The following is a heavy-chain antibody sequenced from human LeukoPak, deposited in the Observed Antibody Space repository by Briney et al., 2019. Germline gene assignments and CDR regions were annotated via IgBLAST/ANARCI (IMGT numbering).Heavy chain of an antibody. J-gene: IGHJ4*02. CDR1: GGSFSGYY. CDR2: ITDSGST. D-gene: IGHD6-13*01. Sequence: SETLSLTCAVYGGSFSGYYWSWIRQPPGKGLEWIGEITDSGSTNYNPSLKSRVTISVDTSKNQFSLKLSSVTAADTAVYYCARVSRGKIAASVFDYWGQGTLVTVSS. CDR3: ARVSRGKIAASVFDY. V-gene: IGHV4-34*01.